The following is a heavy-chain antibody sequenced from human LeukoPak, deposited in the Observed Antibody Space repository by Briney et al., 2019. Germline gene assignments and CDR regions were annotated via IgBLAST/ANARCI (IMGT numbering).Heavy chain of an antibody. CDR1: GGSISSYY. CDR3: ARRAVRGGYAFDI. J-gene: IGHJ3*02. Sequence: PSETLSLTCTVSGGSISSYYWSWIRQPPGKGLEWIGYIYYSGSTNYNPPLKSRVTISVDTSKNQFSLKLSSVTAADTAVYYCARRAVRGGYAFDIWGQGTMVTVSS. V-gene: IGHV4-59*08. D-gene: IGHD3-10*01. CDR2: IYYSGST.